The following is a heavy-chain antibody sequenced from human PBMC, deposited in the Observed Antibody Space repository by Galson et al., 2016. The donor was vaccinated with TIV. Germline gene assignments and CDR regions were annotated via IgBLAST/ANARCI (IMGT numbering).Heavy chain of an antibody. CDR3: ARSGDYGDY. CDR2: MNPNSVNT. Sequence: SVKVSCKASGYTFTSYDINWVRQATGQGLEWMGWMNPNSVNTGYAQKFRGRVSMTRNTSVRTAYMELSSLRSEDTAVYYCARSGDYGDYWGQGTLVTVSS. CDR1: GYTFTSYD. D-gene: IGHD4-17*01. V-gene: IGHV1-8*02. J-gene: IGHJ4*02.